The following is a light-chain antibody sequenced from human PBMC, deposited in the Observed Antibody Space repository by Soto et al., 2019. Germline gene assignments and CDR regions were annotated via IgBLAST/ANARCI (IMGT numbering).Light chain of an antibody. V-gene: IGKV3-15*01. CDR1: QSVSSN. J-gene: IGKJ5*01. CDR2: DAS. CDR3: QQYHNLPIT. Sequence: EIVITQSPATLAVSPGESATLSCRASQSVSSNLAWHQQKPGQAPRILMYDASTRVTGISARFSGSGSGTEFTLTISSLQSEDFAVYYCQQYHNLPITFGQGTRLEIK.